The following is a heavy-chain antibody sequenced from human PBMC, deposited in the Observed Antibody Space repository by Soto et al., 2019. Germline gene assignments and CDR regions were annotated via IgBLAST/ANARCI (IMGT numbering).Heavy chain of an antibody. D-gene: IGHD3-3*01. Sequence: GASVKVSCKASGYTFTSYGISWVRQAPGQGLEWMGWISAYNGNTNSAQKRQGRVTMTTDTSTSTSYMELMSLRSDDTVVYYCARGKGDFLSGYRPNYYYYYYMDVWGKGTTVTVSS. V-gene: IGHV1-18*01. CDR3: ARGKGDFLSGYRPNYYYYYYMDV. CDR2: ISAYNGNT. J-gene: IGHJ6*03. CDR1: GYTFTSYG.